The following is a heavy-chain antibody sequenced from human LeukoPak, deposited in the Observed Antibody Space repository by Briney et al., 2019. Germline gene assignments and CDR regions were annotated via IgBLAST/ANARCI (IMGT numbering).Heavy chain of an antibody. J-gene: IGHJ5*02. Sequence: GASVKVSCKASGYTFTSYGISWVRQAPGQGLEWMGWISAYNGNTNYAQKLQGRVTMTTDTSTSTAYMELRSLRSDDTAVYYCVRSRRGYGDYVNWFDPWGQGTLVTVSS. V-gene: IGHV1-18*01. CDR1: GYTFTSYG. CDR2: ISAYNGNT. D-gene: IGHD4-17*01. CDR3: VRSRRGYGDYVNWFDP.